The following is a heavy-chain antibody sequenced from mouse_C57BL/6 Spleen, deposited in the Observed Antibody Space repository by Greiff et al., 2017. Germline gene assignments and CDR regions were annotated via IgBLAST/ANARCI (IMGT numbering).Heavy chain of an antibody. D-gene: IGHD4-1*01. J-gene: IGHJ2*01. CDR2: IRNKANGYTT. Sequence: EVKVVESGGGLVHPGGFTFTDYYMSWVRQPPGKALEWLGFIRNKANGYTTEYSASVKGRFTISRDNSQSILYLQMNALRAEDSATYYCARYLNWSFDYWGQGTTLTVSS. CDR3: ARYLNWSFDY. V-gene: IGHV7-3*01. CDR1: FTFTDYY.